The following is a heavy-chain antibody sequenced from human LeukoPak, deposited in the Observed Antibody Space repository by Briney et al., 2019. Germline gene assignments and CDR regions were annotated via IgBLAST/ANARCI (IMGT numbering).Heavy chain of an antibody. CDR2: ISSSGDNM. Sequence: GGSLRLSCTASGFTFSYNSMIWVRQAPGKGLEWVSYISSSGDNMYYADSVKGRFTISRDNAKNSLFLQMNSVRAEDTAVYYCARSRSGNYFDYWGQGTLVTVSS. V-gene: IGHV3-48*04. CDR3: ARSRSGNYFDY. J-gene: IGHJ4*02. CDR1: GFTFSYNS. D-gene: IGHD3-3*01.